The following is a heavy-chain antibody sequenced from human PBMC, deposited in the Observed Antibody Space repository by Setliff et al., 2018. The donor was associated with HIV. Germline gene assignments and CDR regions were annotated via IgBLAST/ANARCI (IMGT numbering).Heavy chain of an antibody. CDR2: IRDSGVSV. D-gene: IGHD4-17*01. J-gene: IGHJ4*02. Sequence: HPGGSLRLSCAGSGFIFNNYAMYWVRQPPGRGLEWVSGIRDSGVSVYYADSVMGRFTLSRDNSKNTLYLQMNSLRVEDTAIYYCTKGVQRLRPYYFDSWGQGTLVTVSS. V-gene: IGHV3-23*01. CDR1: GFIFNNYA. CDR3: TKGVQRLRPYYFDS.